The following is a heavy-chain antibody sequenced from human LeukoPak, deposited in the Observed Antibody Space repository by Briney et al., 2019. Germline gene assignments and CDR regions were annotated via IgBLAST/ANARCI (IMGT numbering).Heavy chain of an antibody. CDR1: GFTFSSYA. D-gene: IGHD6-19*01. J-gene: IGHJ4*02. Sequence: GGSLRLSCAASGFTFSSYAMHWVRQAPGKGLEWVAVISYDGSNKYYADSVKGRFTISRDNSKNTLYLQMNSLRAEDTAVYYCAKLMAGVDYWGQGTLVTVSS. V-gene: IGHV3-30-3*02. CDR3: AKLMAGVDY. CDR2: ISYDGSNK.